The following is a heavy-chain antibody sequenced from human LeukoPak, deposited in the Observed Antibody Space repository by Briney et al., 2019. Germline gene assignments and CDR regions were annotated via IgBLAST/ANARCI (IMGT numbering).Heavy chain of an antibody. CDR3: ARQFGGSYGY. D-gene: IGHD1-26*01. Sequence: GGSLRLSCAASGFSFSTYAMNWVRQAPGKGLEWVSSITSSSDIYYADSVKGRFTISRDDAKNSLYLEMNSLGAEDTAVYYCARQFGGSYGYWGQGTLVTVSS. CDR1: GFSFSTYA. V-gene: IGHV3-21*01. J-gene: IGHJ4*02. CDR2: ITSSSDI.